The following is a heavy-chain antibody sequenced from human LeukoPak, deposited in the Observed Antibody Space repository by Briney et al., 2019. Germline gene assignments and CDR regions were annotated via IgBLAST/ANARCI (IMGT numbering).Heavy chain of an antibody. CDR1: GYTFTGYY. D-gene: IGHD3-22*01. J-gene: IGHJ4*02. CDR2: INPNSGGT. V-gene: IGHV1-2*02. CDR3: ATSDSSEYNLDY. Sequence: VSCKASGYTFTGYYMHWVRPAPGQGLEWMGWINPNSGGTNYAQKFQGRVTMTRDTSISTAYMELSRLRSDDTAVYYCATSDSSEYNLDYWGQGTRVTVSS.